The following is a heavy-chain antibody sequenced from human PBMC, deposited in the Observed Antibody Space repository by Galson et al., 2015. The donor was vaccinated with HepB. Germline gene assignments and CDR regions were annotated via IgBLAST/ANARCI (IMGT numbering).Heavy chain of an antibody. CDR1: GDSVSSNRAA. D-gene: IGHD3-16*01. J-gene: IGHJ3*01. CDR2: TYYRSKWYF. CDR3: ARDQRLGELWLKSDAFDV. V-gene: IGHV6-1*01. Sequence: AISGDSVSSNRAAWTWIRQSPSRGLEWLGRTYYRSKWYFDYAVSVKSRIIVNPDTSKNQFSLQLNSVTPEDTAVYYCARDQRLGELWLKSDAFDVWGQETVVTVSS.